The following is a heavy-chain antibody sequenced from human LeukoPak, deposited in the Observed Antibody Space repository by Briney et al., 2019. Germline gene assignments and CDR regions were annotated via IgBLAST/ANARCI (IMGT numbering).Heavy chain of an antibody. V-gene: IGHV3-23*01. D-gene: IGHD2-15*01. J-gene: IGHJ4*02. CDR2: ISGSGGST. CDR3: AKDLGYCSGGSCLALDY. Sequence: GGSLRLSCAASGFTFSSYAMSWVRQAPGKGLEWVSAISGSGGSTYYADSVKGRFTISRDNSKNTLYLQMYSLRAEDTAVYYCAKDLGYCSGGSCLALDYWGQGTLVTVSS. CDR1: GFTFSSYA.